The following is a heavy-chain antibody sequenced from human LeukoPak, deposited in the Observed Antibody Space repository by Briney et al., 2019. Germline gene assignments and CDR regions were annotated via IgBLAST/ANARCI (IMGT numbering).Heavy chain of an antibody. D-gene: IGHD3-22*01. CDR2: ISGSGGST. Sequence: GGSLRLSCAASGFTFSSYAMSWVRQAPGKGLEWVSAISGSGGSTYYADSVKGRFTISRDNSKNTLYLQMNSLKTEDTAVYYCTTAPITMIATDYWGQGTLVTVSS. J-gene: IGHJ4*02. V-gene: IGHV3-23*01. CDR1: GFTFSSYA. CDR3: TTAPITMIATDY.